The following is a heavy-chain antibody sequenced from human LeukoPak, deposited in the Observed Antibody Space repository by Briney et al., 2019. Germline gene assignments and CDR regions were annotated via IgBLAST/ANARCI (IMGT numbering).Heavy chain of an antibody. Sequence: SETLSLTCTVSGGSISSGGYYWSWMRQHPGKGLEWIGYIYYSGSTYYNPSLKSRVTISVDTSKNQFSLKLSSVTAADTAVYYCARDGWYDILTGYPIWGQGTMVTVSS. V-gene: IGHV4-31*03. CDR3: ARDGWYDILTGYPI. CDR2: IYYSGST. J-gene: IGHJ3*02. CDR1: GGSISSGGYY. D-gene: IGHD3-9*01.